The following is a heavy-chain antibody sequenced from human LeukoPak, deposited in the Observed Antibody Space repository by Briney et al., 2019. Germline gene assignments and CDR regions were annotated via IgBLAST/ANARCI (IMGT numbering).Heavy chain of an antibody. CDR1: GGSISNYY. CDR3: ARGPPYCSTTNCYYMDV. V-gene: IGHV4-4*07. D-gene: IGHD2-2*01. CDR2: IYTSGST. J-gene: IGHJ6*03. Sequence: SETLSLTCTVSGGSISNYYWSWIRQPAGKGLEWIGRIYTSGSTEYNPSLKSRVTMSVDTSKNQFSLKLTSVTAADTAVYYCARGPPYCSTTNCYYMDVWGKGITVTVSS.